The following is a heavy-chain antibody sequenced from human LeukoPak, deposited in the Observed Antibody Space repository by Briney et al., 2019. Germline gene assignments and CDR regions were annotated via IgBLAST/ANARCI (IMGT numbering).Heavy chain of an antibody. J-gene: IGHJ6*03. CDR1: GFTFSSYA. CDR3: ARAQDPAYYGSGSYEGGYYYYMDV. Sequence: GRSLRLSCAASGFTFSSYAMHWVRQAPGKGLEWVAVISYDGSNKYYADSVKGRFTISRDNSKNTLYLQMNSLRAEDTAVYYCARAQDPAYYGSGSYEGGYYYYMDVWGKGTTVTVSS. V-gene: IGHV3-30*01. CDR2: ISYDGSNK. D-gene: IGHD3-10*01.